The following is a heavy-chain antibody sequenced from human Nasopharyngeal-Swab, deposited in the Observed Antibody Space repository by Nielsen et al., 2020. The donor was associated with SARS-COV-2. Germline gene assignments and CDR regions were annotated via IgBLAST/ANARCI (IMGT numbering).Heavy chain of an antibody. V-gene: IGHV4-38-2*02. J-gene: IGHJ5*02. CDR3: ARVTLGEDSYGDNWFDP. D-gene: IGHD5-18*01. Sequence: CPAPGTGVEWIGSIYHSGSTYYNPSLKSRVTISVDTSKNQFSLKLSSVTAADTAVYYCARVTLGEDSYGDNWFDPWGQGTLVTVSS. CDR2: IYHSGST.